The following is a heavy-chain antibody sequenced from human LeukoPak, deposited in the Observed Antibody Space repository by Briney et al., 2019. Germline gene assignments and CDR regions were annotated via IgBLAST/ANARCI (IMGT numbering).Heavy chain of an antibody. D-gene: IGHD5-12*01. J-gene: IGHJ4*02. CDR1: GFTFSSYA. Sequence: GRSLRLSCAASGFTFSSYAMHWVRQAPGKGLEWVAVISYDGSNKYYADSVKGRFTISRDNSKNTLYLQMNSLRAEDTAVYYCARAGSGYGFDYWGQGTLVTVSS. V-gene: IGHV3-30*04. CDR3: ARAGSGYGFDY. CDR2: ISYDGSNK.